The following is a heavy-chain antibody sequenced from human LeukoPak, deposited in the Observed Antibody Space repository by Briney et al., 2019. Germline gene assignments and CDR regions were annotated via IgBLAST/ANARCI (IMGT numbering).Heavy chain of an antibody. D-gene: IGHD6-13*01. CDR1: GGSFSGYY. Sequence: NPSETLSLTCAVYGGSFSGYYWSWIRQPPGKGLEWIGEINHSGSTNYNPSLKSRVTISVDTSKNQFSLKPSSVTAADTAVYYCARGPRVYSSSWYGGFDYWGQGTLVTVSS. CDR2: INHSGST. CDR3: ARGPRVYSSSWYGGFDY. J-gene: IGHJ4*02. V-gene: IGHV4-34*01.